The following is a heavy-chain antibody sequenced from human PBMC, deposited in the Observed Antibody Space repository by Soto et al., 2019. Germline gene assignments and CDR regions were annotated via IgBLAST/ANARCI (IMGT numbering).Heavy chain of an antibody. CDR1: GYTFTSYG. CDR3: ARWIQLRPLDX. Sequence: VSVKVSCKASGYTFTSYGIGWVRQAPGQGPEYMGFITVYNGNANYGHKFQDRVTMTLDTSTTTAYMELRNLIPADTAVYYCARWIQLRPLDXWGQGTLVPVSX. V-gene: IGHV1-18*01. D-gene: IGHD5-18*01. J-gene: IGHJ4*02. CDR2: ITVYNGNA.